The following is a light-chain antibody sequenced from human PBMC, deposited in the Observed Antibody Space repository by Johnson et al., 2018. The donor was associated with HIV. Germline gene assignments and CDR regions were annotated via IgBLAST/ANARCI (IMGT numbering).Light chain of an antibody. CDR2: ENN. J-gene: IGLJ1*01. CDR1: SPNIGINY. Sequence: QPVLTQPPSVSAASGQKVTISCSGSSPNIGINYVSWYQQLPGTAPKVLIYENNKRPSGIPDRFSASKSATTATLGITGLQTGDEADYYCGAWDGRLSVYVFGTGTTVTV. V-gene: IGLV1-51*01. CDR3: GAWDGRLSVYV.